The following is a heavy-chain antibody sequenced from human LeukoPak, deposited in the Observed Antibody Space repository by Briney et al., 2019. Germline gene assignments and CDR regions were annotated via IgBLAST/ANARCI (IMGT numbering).Heavy chain of an antibody. CDR1: GGSISSSSYY. J-gene: IGHJ6*02. V-gene: IGHV4-39*02. CDR3: ARESPSQGYGMDV. Sequence: SETLSLTCTVSGGSISSSSYYWGWIRQPPGKGLEWIGSIYYSGSTYYNPSLKSRVTISVDTSKNQFSLKLSSVTAADTAVYYCARESPSQGYGMDVWGQGTTVTVSS. CDR2: IYYSGST.